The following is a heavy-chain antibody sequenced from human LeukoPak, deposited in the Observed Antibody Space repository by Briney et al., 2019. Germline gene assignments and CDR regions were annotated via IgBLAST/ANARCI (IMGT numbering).Heavy chain of an antibody. CDR1: GFTFSSYA. CDR2: ISYDGSNK. V-gene: IGHV3-30-3*01. Sequence: GGSLRLSCAASGFTFSSYAMHWVRQAPGKGLEWVAVISYDGSNKYYADSVEGRFTISRDNSKNTLYLQMNSLRAEDTAVYYCARDGRAYSSSWYYVYWGQGTLVTVSS. J-gene: IGHJ4*02. CDR3: ARDGRAYSSSWYYVY. D-gene: IGHD6-13*01.